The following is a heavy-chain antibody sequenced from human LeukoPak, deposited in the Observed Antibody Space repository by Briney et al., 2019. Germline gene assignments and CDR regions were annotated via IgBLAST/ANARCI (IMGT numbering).Heavy chain of an antibody. CDR3: ARAGSGWYYFDY. D-gene: IGHD6-19*01. CDR1: GFTFSGYD. Sequence: GGSLRLSCAASGFTFSGYDMHWVRQATGKGLEWVSAIGTAGDTYYPGSVKGRFTISRENAENSLYLQMNSLRAGDTAMYYCARAGSGWYYFDYWGQGTLVTVSS. V-gene: IGHV3-13*01. CDR2: IGTAGDT. J-gene: IGHJ4*02.